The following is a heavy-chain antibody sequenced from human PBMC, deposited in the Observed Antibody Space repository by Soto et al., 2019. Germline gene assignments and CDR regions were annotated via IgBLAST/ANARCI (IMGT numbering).Heavy chain of an antibody. CDR3: ARGPGSYNWFDL. CDR1: GGPISGYF. D-gene: IGHD3-10*01. V-gene: IGHV4-4*07. CDR2: IYSNGIT. J-gene: IGHJ5*02. Sequence: QVQLQESGPGLVKTSETLSLTCSVSGGPISGYFWSWIRQPAGKGLEWIGRIYSNGITVYNPSLTTRVTMSVDTSKNHFSLRLSSLTAADTAVYYCARGPGSYNWFDLWGQGTLVTVSS.